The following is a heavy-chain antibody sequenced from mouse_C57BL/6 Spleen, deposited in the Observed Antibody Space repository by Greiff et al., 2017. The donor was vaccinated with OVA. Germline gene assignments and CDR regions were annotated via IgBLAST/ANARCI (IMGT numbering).Heavy chain of an antibody. CDR2: INPSNGGT. Sequence: QVQLKQPGTDLVKPGASVKLSCKASGYTFTSYWMHWVKQRPGQGLEWIGNINPSNGGTNYNEKFKSKATLTVDKSSSTAYMQLSSLTSEDSAVYYCATAYYSNPAWFAYWGQGTLVTVSA. CDR3: ATAYYSNPAWFAY. J-gene: IGHJ3*01. CDR1: GYTFTSYW. V-gene: IGHV1-53*01. D-gene: IGHD2-5*01.